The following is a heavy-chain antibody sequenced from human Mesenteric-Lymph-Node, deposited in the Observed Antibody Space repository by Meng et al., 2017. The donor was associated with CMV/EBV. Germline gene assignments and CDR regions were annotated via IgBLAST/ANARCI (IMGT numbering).Heavy chain of an antibody. CDR3: AKVSLVSGVVPGY. CDR1: GFTFSSYA. D-gene: IGHD3-22*01. CDR2: ISGSGGST. Sequence: GGSLRLSCAASGFTFSSYAMSWVRQAPGKGLEWVSAISGSGGSTYYADSVKGRFTISRANSKSTLSLPMNSLRAEDPAVYYCAKVSLVSGVVPGYWGQGTLVTVSS. V-gene: IGHV3-23*01. J-gene: IGHJ4*02.